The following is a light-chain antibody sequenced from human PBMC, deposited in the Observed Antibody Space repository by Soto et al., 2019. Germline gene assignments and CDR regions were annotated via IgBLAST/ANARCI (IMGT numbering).Light chain of an antibody. V-gene: IGKV1-12*02. CDR1: PGIRRL. CDR3: QQAISFTST. Sequence: IQMTQSPSSVSASVGDRVTITCRASPGIRRLLAWYQQKPGQAPKLLIYAASSLQSGVPASLSVSGSGTDLALTISSLQTEGFATYYCQQAISFTSTFGQGTRLEI. CDR2: AAS. J-gene: IGKJ5*01.